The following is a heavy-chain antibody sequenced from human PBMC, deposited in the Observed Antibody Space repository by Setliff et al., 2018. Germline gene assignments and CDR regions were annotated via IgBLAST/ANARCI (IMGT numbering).Heavy chain of an antibody. V-gene: IGHV5-51*01. Sequence: PGESLKISCKGSGYSFTSYWIGWVRQMPGKGLEWMGIINPEDSETKYSPSFQGLVTISADKSITTAYLQWSSLKASDTAMYYCARSRSNFWSGYFNWFDPWGQGTLVTVSS. D-gene: IGHD3-3*01. J-gene: IGHJ5*02. CDR2: INPEDSET. CDR1: GYSFTSYW. CDR3: ARSRSNFWSGYFNWFDP.